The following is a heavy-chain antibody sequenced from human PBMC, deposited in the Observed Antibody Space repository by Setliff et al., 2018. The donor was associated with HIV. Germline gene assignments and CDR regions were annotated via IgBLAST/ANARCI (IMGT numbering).Heavy chain of an antibody. CDR3: ARGGGYCGGDCYPTQDAFDI. V-gene: IGHV1-2*02. J-gene: IGHJ3*02. CDR1: GYTFSTYY. CDR2: INPNSGGT. Sequence: VKVSCKASGYTFSTYYLHWVRQAPGQGLEWMGWINPNSGGTNYAQKFQVRVTINADKSTSTAYMELSSLRSEDTAVYYCARGGGYCGGDCYPTQDAFDIWGQGTMVTVSS. D-gene: IGHD2-21*02.